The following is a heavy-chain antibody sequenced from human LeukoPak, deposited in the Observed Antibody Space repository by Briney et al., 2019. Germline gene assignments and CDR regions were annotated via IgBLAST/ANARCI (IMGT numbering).Heavy chain of an antibody. CDR2: ISSSSSYT. CDR1: GFTFSDYY. J-gene: IGHJ6*04. CDR3: ARDPYYYGSGRYYYGMDV. Sequence: PGRSLRLSCAASGFTFSDYYMSWIRQAPGKGLEWVSYISSSSSYTNYADSVKGRFTISRDNAKNSLYLQMNSLRAEDTAVYYCARDPYYYGSGRYYYGMDVWGKGTTVTVSS. D-gene: IGHD3-10*01. V-gene: IGHV3-11*06.